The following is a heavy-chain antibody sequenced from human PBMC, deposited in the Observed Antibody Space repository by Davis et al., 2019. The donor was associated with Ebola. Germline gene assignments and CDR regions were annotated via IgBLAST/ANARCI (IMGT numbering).Heavy chain of an antibody. Sequence: SETLSLTFTVSGGSISSYYWSWIRQPPGKGLEWIGYVYYNGGTNYNPSLKSRVTISVDTSKNQFSLKLRSVTAADTAVYYCARQGWSGYSLRYWLDPWGRGTLVTVSS. J-gene: IGHJ5*02. D-gene: IGHD3-3*01. CDR2: VYYNGGT. CDR1: GGSISSYY. CDR3: ARQGWSGYSLRYWLDP. V-gene: IGHV4-59*08.